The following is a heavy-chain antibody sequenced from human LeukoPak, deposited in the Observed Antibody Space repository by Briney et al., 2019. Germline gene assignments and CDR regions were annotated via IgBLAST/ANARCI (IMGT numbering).Heavy chain of an antibody. CDR3: AGSSYIGLDF. V-gene: IGHV4-34*01. Sequence: SETLSPTCAVYGGSFSDYYWSWIRQPPGKGLEWIGEINHRGNSNYNPSLKSRVTISVDTSKNQFSLRLSSVTAADTAVYYCAGSSYIGLDFWGQGTLVTVSS. CDR1: GGSFSDYY. J-gene: IGHJ4*02. D-gene: IGHD3-22*01. CDR2: INHRGNS.